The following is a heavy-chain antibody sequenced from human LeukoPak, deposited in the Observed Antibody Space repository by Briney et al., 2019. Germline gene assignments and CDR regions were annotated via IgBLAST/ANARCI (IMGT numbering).Heavy chain of an antibody. Sequence: PSETLSLTCTVSGGSISSYYWSWIRQPAGKGLEWIGRIYTSGSTNYNPSLKSRATMSVDTSKNQFSLKLSSVTAADTAVYYCAKWWQQQTIFDYWGQGVLVTVSS. CDR3: AKWWQQQTIFDY. J-gene: IGHJ4*02. CDR2: IYTSGST. CDR1: GGSISSYY. D-gene: IGHD6-13*01. V-gene: IGHV4-4*07.